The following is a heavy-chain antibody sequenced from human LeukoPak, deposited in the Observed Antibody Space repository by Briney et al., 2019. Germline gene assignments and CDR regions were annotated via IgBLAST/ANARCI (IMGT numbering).Heavy chain of an antibody. V-gene: IGHV4-31*03. Sequence: SETLSLTCTVSGGSISSGGYYWSWIRQHPGKGLEWIGYIFYSGSTYYNPSLKSRVTISVDTSKNQFSLKLSSVTAADTAVYYCARPAAITRFAFDIWGQGTMVTVSS. CDR1: GGSISSGGYY. J-gene: IGHJ3*02. D-gene: IGHD2-2*02. CDR2: IFYSGST. CDR3: ARPAAITRFAFDI.